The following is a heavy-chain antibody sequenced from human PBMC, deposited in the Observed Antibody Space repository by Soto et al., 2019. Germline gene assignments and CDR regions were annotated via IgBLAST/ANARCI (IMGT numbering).Heavy chain of an antibody. CDR3: ARGTTDYYVKSDDYFLEF. D-gene: IGHD3-10*02. CDR1: GYTFITYG. CDR2: ISTYNGDK. Sequence: QDQLVQSGAEVKEPGASVKVSCKASGYTFITYGMSRVRQAPGQGLDWMGWISTYNGDKKYADRLQGRVAMTTDTTPGTACMEMRGVRSDDKGVYYCARGTTDYYVKSDDYFLEFWSQGTLFTVSS. V-gene: IGHV1-18*01. J-gene: IGHJ4*02.